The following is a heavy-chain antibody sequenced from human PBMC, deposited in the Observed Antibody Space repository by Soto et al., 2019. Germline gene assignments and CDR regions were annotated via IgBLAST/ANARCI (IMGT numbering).Heavy chain of an antibody. CDR2: ISYDGSNK. J-gene: IGHJ4*02. V-gene: IGHV3-30-3*01. CDR3: ARLNSSSSD. CDR1: GFTFSSYA. Sequence: QVQLVESGGGVVQPGRSLRLSCAASGFTFSSYAMHWVRQAPGKGLEWVAVISYDGSNKYYADSVKGRFTISRDNSKNTLYLQMNSLRAEDTAVYYCARLNSSSSDWGQGTLVTVSS. D-gene: IGHD6-13*01.